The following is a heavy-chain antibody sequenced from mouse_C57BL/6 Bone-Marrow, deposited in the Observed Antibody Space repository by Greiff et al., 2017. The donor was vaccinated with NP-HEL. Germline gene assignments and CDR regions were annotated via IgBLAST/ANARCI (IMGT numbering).Heavy chain of an antibody. Sequence: LVESGPELVKPGASVKISCKASGYSFTDYNMNWVKQSNGKSLEWIGVINPNYGTTSYNQKFKGKATLTVDQSSSTAYMQLNSLTSEASAVYYWAREVFGGAMDYWSQGTSVTVAS. J-gene: IGHJ4*01. D-gene: IGHD3-1*01. CDR2: INPNYGTT. V-gene: IGHV1-39*01. CDR1: GYSFTDYN. CDR3: AREVFGGAMDY.